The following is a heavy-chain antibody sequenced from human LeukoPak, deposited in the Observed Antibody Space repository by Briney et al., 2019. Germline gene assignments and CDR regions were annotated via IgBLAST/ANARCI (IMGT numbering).Heavy chain of an antibody. J-gene: IGHJ5*02. CDR2: ISSSSSYI. V-gene: IGHV3-21*01. CDR1: GFIFSSYS. D-gene: IGHD2-21*02. CDR3: ASRVVVTATIWFDP. Sequence: GGSLRLSCAASGFIFSSYSMNWVRQAPGKGLEWVSSISSSSSYIYYADSVKGRFTISRDNAKNSLYLQMNSLRAEDTAVYYCASRVVVTATIWFDPWGQGTLVTVSS.